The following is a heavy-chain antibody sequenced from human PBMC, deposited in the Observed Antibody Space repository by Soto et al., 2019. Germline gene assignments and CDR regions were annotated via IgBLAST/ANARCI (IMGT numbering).Heavy chain of an antibody. D-gene: IGHD3-16*01. V-gene: IGHV3-33*01. Sequence: QVQLVESGGGVVQPGRSLRLSCAASGFTFSSYGMNWVRQAPGKGREWVAVIWYDGSNKYYADSVKGRFTISRDNYKNTLDLQMNSLRDGDTAVYYWARDRGITFEGVIEGIGYWGQGSRVSVS. CDR1: GFTFSSYG. CDR2: IWYDGSNK. J-gene: IGHJ4*02. CDR3: ARDRGITFEGVIEGIGY.